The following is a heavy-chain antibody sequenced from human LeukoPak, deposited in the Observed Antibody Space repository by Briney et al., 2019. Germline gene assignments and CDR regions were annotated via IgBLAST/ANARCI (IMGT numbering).Heavy chain of an antibody. Sequence: GGTLRLSCAASGFTFSSYAMSWVRQAPGKGLEWVAFIQYDGHETYYVDSVKGRFIISKDNSRNTLYLQMNTLRPEDTAFYCCARYNYADLWGQGTLVAVSS. CDR2: IQYDGHET. D-gene: IGHD3-16*01. CDR3: ARYNYADL. CDR1: GFTFSSYA. J-gene: IGHJ4*02. V-gene: IGHV3-30*02.